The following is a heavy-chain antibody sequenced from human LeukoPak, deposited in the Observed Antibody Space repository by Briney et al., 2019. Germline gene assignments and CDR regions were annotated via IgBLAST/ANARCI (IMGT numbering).Heavy chain of an antibody. D-gene: IGHD3-22*01. Sequence: PGGSLRLSCAASGFTFSSYAMSWVRQAPGEGLEWVSAISASGGSTYYADSVKGRFTISRDNSKNTLYLQMNCLRAGDTAVYYCAKDLSSGYPYYFDYWGQGTPVTVSS. V-gene: IGHV3-23*01. CDR3: AKDLSSGYPYYFDY. CDR2: ISASGGST. J-gene: IGHJ4*02. CDR1: GFTFSSYA.